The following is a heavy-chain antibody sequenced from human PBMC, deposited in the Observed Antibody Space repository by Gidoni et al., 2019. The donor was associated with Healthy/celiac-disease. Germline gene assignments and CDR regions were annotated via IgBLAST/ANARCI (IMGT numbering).Heavy chain of an antibody. Sequence: EVQLVESGGGLVKPGGSLRLSCAASGFTFSSYSMNWVRQAPGKGLEWVSSISSSSSYIYYADSVKGRFTISRDNAKNSLYLQMNSLRAEDTAVYYCARDTGPAPAPNWFDPWGQGTLVTVSS. CDR2: ISSSSSYI. V-gene: IGHV3-21*01. J-gene: IGHJ5*02. D-gene: IGHD2-2*01. CDR3: ARDTGPAPAPNWFDP. CDR1: GFTFSSYS.